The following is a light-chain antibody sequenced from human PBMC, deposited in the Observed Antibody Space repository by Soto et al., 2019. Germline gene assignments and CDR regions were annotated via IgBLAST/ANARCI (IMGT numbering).Light chain of an antibody. CDR3: SSYSTIGAEAH. CDR1: NSDIGDYNF. V-gene: IGLV2-14*01. Sequence: QSALTQPASVSGSPGQSITISCTGTNSDIGDYNFVSWYQQLPGKAPKLIISEVSNRPSGVSTRFSGSKSGNTASLTISGLQPEDEADYYCSSYSTIGAEAHFGGGTKLTVL. CDR2: EVS. J-gene: IGLJ2*01.